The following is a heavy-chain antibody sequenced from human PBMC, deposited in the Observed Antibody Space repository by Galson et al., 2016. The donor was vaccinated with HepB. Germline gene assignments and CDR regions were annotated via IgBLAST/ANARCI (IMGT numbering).Heavy chain of an antibody. CDR3: ARAYQYTLDY. CDR2: INQDGSEK. CDR1: GLTFSRFW. D-gene: IGHD1-1*01. Sequence: SLRLSCAASGLTFSRFWMTWVRQAPGKGLEWVANINQDGSEKHYLDYVRGRFTISRDNAKNSLYLQMNSLRAEDTAVYFCARAYQYTLDYWGQGTLVTVSS. J-gene: IGHJ4*02. V-gene: IGHV3-7*04.